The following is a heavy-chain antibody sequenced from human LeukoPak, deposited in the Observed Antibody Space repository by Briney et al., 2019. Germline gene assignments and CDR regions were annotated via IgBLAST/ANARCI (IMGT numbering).Heavy chain of an antibody. Sequence: PRGSLRLSCGASGFIFSNYAMNWVRQAPGKGLEWVSSVSGTGGSTNYADSVKGRFTISRDNSKNTLYLQMNSLRAEDTAIYYCTGGGWSTDAFDIWGQGTVVTVSS. CDR3: TGGGWSTDAFDI. CDR1: GFIFSNYA. CDR2: VSGTGGST. J-gene: IGHJ3*02. D-gene: IGHD6-19*01. V-gene: IGHV3-23*01.